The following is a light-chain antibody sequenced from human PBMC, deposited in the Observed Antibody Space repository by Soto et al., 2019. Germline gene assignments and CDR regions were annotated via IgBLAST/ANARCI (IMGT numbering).Light chain of an antibody. CDR3: QQHENPPIT. CDR1: QDISHY. CDR2: DAS. J-gene: IGKJ5*01. Sequence: DIQMNQSPASLSAYVGDRVTITCQASQDISHYLNWYQQKPGKAPKILIFDASNLETGVPSRFSGSGSGTDFTFTISSLQPEDIGTYYCQQHENPPITFGQGTRLEI. V-gene: IGKV1-33*01.